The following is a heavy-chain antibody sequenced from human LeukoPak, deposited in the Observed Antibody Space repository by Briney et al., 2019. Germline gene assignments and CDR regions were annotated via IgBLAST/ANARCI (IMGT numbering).Heavy chain of an antibody. V-gene: IGHV4-59*01. D-gene: IGHD5-24*01. CDR1: GGSISSYY. Sequence: SETLSLTCAVYGGSISSYYWSWIRQPPGKGLEWIGYIYYSGSTNYNPSLKSRVTISVDTSKNQFSLKLSSVTAADTAVYYCARGVGGYNANWFDPWGRGTLVTVSS. CDR2: IYYSGST. CDR3: ARGVGGYNANWFDP. J-gene: IGHJ5*02.